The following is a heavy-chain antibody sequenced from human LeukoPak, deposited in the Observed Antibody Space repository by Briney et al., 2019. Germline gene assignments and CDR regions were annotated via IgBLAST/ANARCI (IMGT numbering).Heavy chain of an antibody. V-gene: IGHV4-34*01. CDR1: GGSFSGYY. J-gene: IGHJ4*02. D-gene: IGHD3-22*01. CDR3: ARGRRYYDSSGYYGGQYYFDY. Sequence: PSETLSLTCAVYGGSFSGYYWRWIRQPPGKGLEWIGEINHSGSTNYNPSLKSRDTISVDTSKNQFSLKLSSVTAADTAVYYCARGRRYYDSSGYYGGQYYFDYWGQGTLVTVSS. CDR2: INHSGST.